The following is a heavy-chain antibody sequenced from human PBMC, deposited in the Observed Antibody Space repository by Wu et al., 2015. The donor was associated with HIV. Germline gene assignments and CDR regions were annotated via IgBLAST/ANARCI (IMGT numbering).Heavy chain of an antibody. CDR3: ARSDVDTAMVTKTYYYYYYGMDV. J-gene: IGHJ6*02. CDR2: IIPIFNTA. CDR1: GTTFSSHS. V-gene: IGHV1-69*13. D-gene: IGHD5-18*01. Sequence: QVQLVQSGAEVRKPKSSVKVSCKASGTTFSSHSISWIRQAPGQGLEWMGRIIPIFNTADYSQRFQGRVTITADESTSTAYMELSSLRSEDTAVYYCARSDVDTAMVTKTYYYYYYGMDVWDQGP.